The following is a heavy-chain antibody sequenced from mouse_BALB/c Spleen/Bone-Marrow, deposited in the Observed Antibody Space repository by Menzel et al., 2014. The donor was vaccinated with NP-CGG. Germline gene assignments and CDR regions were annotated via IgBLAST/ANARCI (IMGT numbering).Heavy chain of an antibody. CDR2: IRNKANGYTT. CDR1: GFTFTDYY. D-gene: IGHD2-4*01. Sequence: EVKLMESGGGLGQPGGSLRLSCATSGFTFTDYYMSWVRPPPGKALEWLGFIRNKANGYTTEYSASVKGRFTISRDNSQSILYLQMNTLRAEDSATYYCARDTVITTHWYFDVWGAGTTVTVSS. CDR3: ARDTVITTHWYFDV. V-gene: IGHV7-3*02. J-gene: IGHJ1*01.